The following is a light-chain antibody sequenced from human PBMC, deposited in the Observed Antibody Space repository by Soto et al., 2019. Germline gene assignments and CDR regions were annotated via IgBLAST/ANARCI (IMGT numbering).Light chain of an antibody. CDR1: SSNIGSNT. J-gene: IGLJ1*01. V-gene: IGLV1-44*01. CDR3: AAWADSLNGYV. CDR2: SNN. Sequence: QSVLTQPPSASGTPGQRVTISCSGSSSNIGSNTVNWYQQLPGTAPKLLIYSNNQRPSGVPDRFSGSKSGTSASLAISGLQSEDEADYYCAAWADSLNGYVFRTGTKLTVL.